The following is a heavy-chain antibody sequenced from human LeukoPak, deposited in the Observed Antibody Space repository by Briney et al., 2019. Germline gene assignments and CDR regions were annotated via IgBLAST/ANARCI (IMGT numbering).Heavy chain of an antibody. Sequence: PSETLSLTCAVYGGSFSGYYWSWIRQPPGKGLEWIGEINHSGSTNYNPSLKSRVTISVDTSKNQFSLKLSSVTAADTAVYYCARGRSMVRGVIWLPVGPYYMDVWGKGTTVTVSS. D-gene: IGHD3-10*01. CDR1: GGSFSGYY. V-gene: IGHV4-34*01. CDR3: ARGRSMVRGVIWLPVGPYYMDV. CDR2: INHSGST. J-gene: IGHJ6*03.